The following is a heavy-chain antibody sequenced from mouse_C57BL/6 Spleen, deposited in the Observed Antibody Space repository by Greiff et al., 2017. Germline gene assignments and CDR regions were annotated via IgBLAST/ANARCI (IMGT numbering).Heavy chain of an antibody. CDR3: ARGGDYDAMDY. CDR2: IYPGGGYT. J-gene: IGHJ4*01. V-gene: IGHV1-63*01. CDR1: GYTFTNYW. Sequence: VQLQQSGAELVRPGTSVKMSCKASGYTFTNYWIGWAKQRPGHGLEWIGDIYPGGGYTTYNEKFKGKATLTADKSSSTAYMQFSSLTSEDSAIYYCARGGDYDAMDYWGQGTSVTVSS.